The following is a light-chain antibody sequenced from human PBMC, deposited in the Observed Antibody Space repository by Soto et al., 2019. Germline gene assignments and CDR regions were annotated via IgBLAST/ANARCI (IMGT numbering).Light chain of an antibody. CDR2: GNN. CDR3: QSYDSSLSGWV. J-gene: IGLJ2*01. V-gene: IGLV1-40*01. CDR1: SSNFGAGYD. Sequence: SVLTQPPSMSGAPGQRVTISCTGSSSNFGAGYDVHWYQHLPGTAPKLLIYGNNNRPSGVPDRFSGSKSGTSASLAITGLQAEDEADYYCQSYDSSLSGWVFGGGTKLTVL.